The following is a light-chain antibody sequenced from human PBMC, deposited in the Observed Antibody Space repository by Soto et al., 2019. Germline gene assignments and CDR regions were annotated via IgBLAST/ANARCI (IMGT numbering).Light chain of an antibody. J-gene: IGLJ3*02. V-gene: IGLV4-69*01. CDR1: SGHSSYA. Sequence: QLVLTQSPSASASLGASVTLTCTLTSGHSSYAIAWHQQQPEKGPRYLMKLNSDGSHSKGDGIPDRFSGSSSGAERYLTISILQSEDEADYYCQTWGTGPWVFGGGTKLTVL. CDR3: QTWGTGPWV. CDR2: LNSDGSH.